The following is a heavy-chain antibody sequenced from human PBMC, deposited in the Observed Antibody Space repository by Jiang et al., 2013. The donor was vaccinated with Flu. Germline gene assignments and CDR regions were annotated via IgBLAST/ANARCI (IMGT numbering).Heavy chain of an antibody. J-gene: IGHJ4*02. D-gene: IGHD6-19*01. CDR3: ARVRGSSGYIDY. V-gene: IGHV4-61*02. CDR1: GGSISSGSYY. Sequence: GSGLVKPSQTLSLTCTVSGGSISSGSYYWSWIRQPAGKGLEWIGRIYTSGSTNYNPSLKSRVTISVDTSKNQFSLKLSSVTAADTAVYYCARVRGSSGYIDYWGQGTLVTVSS. CDR2: IYTSGST.